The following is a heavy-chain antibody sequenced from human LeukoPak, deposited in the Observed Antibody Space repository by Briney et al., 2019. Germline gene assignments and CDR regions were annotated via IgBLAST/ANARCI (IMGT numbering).Heavy chain of an antibody. Sequence: GGSLRLSCAASGFDFGAYEMNWVRQAPGKGLEWVAYFAGSDTTTYYADSVKGRFTISRDNARNSLYLQMNSLRVEDTALYYCTTLGYNLDSWGQGTLVTVSS. V-gene: IGHV3-48*03. CDR3: TTLGYNLDS. J-gene: IGHJ4*02. D-gene: IGHD1-14*01. CDR2: FAGSDTTT. CDR1: GFDFGAYE.